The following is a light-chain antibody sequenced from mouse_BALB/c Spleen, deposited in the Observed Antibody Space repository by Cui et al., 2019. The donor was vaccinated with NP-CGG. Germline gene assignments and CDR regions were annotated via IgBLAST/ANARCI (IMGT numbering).Light chain of an antibody. CDR1: TGAVTTSNY. Sequence: QAVVTRESTPTRSPGEIVTLTCRSSTGAVTTSNYANWVQEKPDHLFTGLIGGTNNRAPGVPARFSGSLIGDKAALTITGAQTEDEAIYFCSLWYSNHWVFGGGTKLTVL. J-gene: IGLJ1*01. V-gene: IGLV1*01. CDR3: SLWYSNHWV. CDR2: GTN.